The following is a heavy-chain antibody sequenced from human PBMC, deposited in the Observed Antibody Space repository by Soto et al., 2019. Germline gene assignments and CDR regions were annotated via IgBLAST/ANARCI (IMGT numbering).Heavy chain of an antibody. D-gene: IGHD3-10*01. V-gene: IGHV1-46*01. CDR2: INPSGGST. CDR3: ASSYYGSGNPKDYYYGMDV. CDR1: GYTFTSYY. Sequence: ASVKVSCKASGYTFTSYYMHWVRQAPGQGLEWMGIINPSGGSTSYAQKFQGRVTITRDTSASTAYMELSSLRSEDTAVYYCASSYYGSGNPKDYYYGMDVWGQGTTVTVSS. J-gene: IGHJ6*02.